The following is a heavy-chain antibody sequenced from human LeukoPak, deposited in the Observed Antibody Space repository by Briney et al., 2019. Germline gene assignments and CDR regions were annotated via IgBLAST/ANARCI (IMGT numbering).Heavy chain of an antibody. V-gene: IGHV4-4*07. CDR1: GGSISNYY. D-gene: IGHD2/OR15-2a*01. Sequence: LXLTCTISGGSISNYYWSWIRQPAGKGLEWIGRIYASGSTNYNPSLKSRFTMSVDTSKNQFSLKLSSVTAADTAVYYCARGGGAYLRFDPWGQGTLVTVSS. J-gene: IGHJ5*01. CDR2: IYASGST. CDR3: ARGGGAYLRFDP.